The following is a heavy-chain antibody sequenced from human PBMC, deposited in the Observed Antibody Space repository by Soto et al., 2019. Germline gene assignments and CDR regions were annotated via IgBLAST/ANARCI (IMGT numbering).Heavy chain of an antibody. V-gene: IGHV3-23*01. D-gene: IGHD3-10*01. CDR2: ISGSGGST. CDR1: GFTFSSYA. Sequence: PGGSLRLSCAASGFTFSSYAMSWVRQAPGKGLEWVSAISGSGGSTYYADSVKGRFTISRDNSKNTLYLQMNSLRAEDTAVYYCAKDPYYYGSGTNYYYYGMDVWGQGTTVTVSS. J-gene: IGHJ6*02. CDR3: AKDPYYYGSGTNYYYYGMDV.